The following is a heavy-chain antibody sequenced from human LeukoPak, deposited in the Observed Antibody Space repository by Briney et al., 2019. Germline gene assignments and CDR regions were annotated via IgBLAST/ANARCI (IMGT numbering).Heavy chain of an antibody. J-gene: IGHJ4*02. V-gene: IGHV3-30*04. D-gene: IGHD2-2*01. CDR1: GFTFSSYA. CDR2: ISYDGSNK. Sequence: GGSLRLSCAASGFTFSSYAMHWVRQAPGKGLEWVAVISYDGSNKYYADSVKGRFTISRDNSKNTLYLQMISLKAEDTAVYYCARTDCSSTSCYRGPYFDYWGQGTLVTVSS. CDR3: ARTDCSSTSCYRGPYFDY.